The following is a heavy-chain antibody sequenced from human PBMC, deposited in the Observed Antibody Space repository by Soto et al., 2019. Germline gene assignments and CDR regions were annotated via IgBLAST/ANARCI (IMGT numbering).Heavy chain of an antibody. CDR3: AKRAYGAPFDP. CDR1: GGSITSSGFW. CDR2: IYDTGNT. V-gene: IGHV4-39*01. Sequence: HLQLQESGPGLVKSSETLSLTCAVSGGSITSSGFWWSWIRQPPGKGLEWIATIYDTGNTFYNPALRSRVTISADTSKNQFARNLNSVTAADTAVYYCAKRAYGAPFDPWGQGTLGTVSS. D-gene: IGHD4-17*01. J-gene: IGHJ5*02.